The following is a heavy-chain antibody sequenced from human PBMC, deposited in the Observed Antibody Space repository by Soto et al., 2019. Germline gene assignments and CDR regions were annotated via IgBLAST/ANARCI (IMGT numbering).Heavy chain of an antibody. D-gene: IGHD2-15*01. CDR2: ISYDGSNK. CDR1: GFTFSSYG. Sequence: QVQLVESGGGVVQPGRSPRLSCAASGFTFSSYGMHWVRQAPGKGLAWVAVISYDGSNKYYADSVKGRFTISRHNSKNTLYLKMNILRAEDTAVYYCAKAMTTPDYWGQGTLVTVSS. J-gene: IGHJ4*02. V-gene: IGHV3-30*18. CDR3: AKAMTTPDY.